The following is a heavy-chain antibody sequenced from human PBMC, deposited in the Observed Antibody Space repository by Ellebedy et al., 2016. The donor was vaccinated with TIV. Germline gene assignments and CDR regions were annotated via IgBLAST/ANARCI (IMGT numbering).Heavy chain of an antibody. Sequence: PGGSLRLSCAASGFTFSNSAMSWVRQTPGKGLEWVSAIRDNGESTYYANSVRGRFTISRDNSKNTLYLRMKNLRAEDTAIYYCTSNQRSHGSGGYFAYWGQGTLVTVSS. D-gene: IGHD3-10*01. CDR2: IRDNGEST. CDR3: TSNQRSHGSGGYFAY. J-gene: IGHJ4*02. CDR1: GFTFSNSA. V-gene: IGHV3-23*01.